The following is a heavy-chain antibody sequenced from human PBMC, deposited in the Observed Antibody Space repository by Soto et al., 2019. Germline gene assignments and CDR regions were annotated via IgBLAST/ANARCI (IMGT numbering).Heavy chain of an antibody. CDR1: GFTFSDHY. V-gene: IGHV3-72*01. CDR3: ARDLAVTTGWYFDL. D-gene: IGHD4-17*01. CDR2: TRNKANSYTT. J-gene: IGHJ2*01. Sequence: EVQLVESGGGLVQPGGSLRLSCAASGFTFSDHYMDWVRQAPGKGLEWVGRTRNKANSYTTEYAASVKGRFTISRDDSKNSLYLQMNSLKTEDTAVYYCARDLAVTTGWYFDLWGRGTLVTVSS.